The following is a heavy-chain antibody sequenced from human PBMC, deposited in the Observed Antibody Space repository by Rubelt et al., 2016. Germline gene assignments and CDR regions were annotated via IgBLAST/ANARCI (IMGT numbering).Heavy chain of an antibody. J-gene: IGHJ4*02. CDR2: INHSGST. CDR1: GGSISSSSYY. D-gene: IGHD3-22*01. V-gene: IGHV4-39*07. Sequence: QLQLQESGLGLVKPSETLSLTCTVSGGSISSSSYYWGWIRQPPGKGLEWIGEINHSGSTNYNPSLKSRVTISVDTSKNQFSLKLSSVTAADTAVYYCARGKEGLGVTMMDYWGQGTLVTVSS. CDR3: ARGKEGLGVTMMDY.